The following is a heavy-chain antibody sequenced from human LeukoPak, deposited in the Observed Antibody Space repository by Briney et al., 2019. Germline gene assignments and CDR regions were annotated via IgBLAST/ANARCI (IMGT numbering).Heavy chain of an antibody. CDR2: INPNSGGT. J-gene: IGHJ6*02. CDR1: GYTFTGYY. V-gene: IGHV1-2*02. D-gene: IGHD2-15*01. Sequence: ASVKVSCKASGYTFTGYYMHWVRQAPGQGLEWMGWINPNSGGTNYAQKFQGRVTMTRDTSISTAYMELSRLRSDDTAVYYCARGPDCSGGSCPYYYYYYGMDVWGQGTTVTVSS. CDR3: ARGPDCSGGSCPYYYYYYGMDV.